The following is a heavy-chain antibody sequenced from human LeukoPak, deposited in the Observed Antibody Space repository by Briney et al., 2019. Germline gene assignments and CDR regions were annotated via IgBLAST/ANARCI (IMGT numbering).Heavy chain of an antibody. D-gene: IGHD2-2*02. CDR1: GFTFSSYA. CDR3: AKLVVSGYWSSTSCYTHYYYYMDV. Sequence: GGSLRLSCAASGFTFSSYAMSWVRQAPGKGLEWVSAISGSGGSTYYADSVKGRFTISRDNSKNTLYLQMNSLRAEDTAVYYCAKLVVSGYWSSTSCYTHYYYYMDVWGKGTTVTVSS. J-gene: IGHJ6*03. V-gene: IGHV3-23*01. CDR2: ISGSGGST.